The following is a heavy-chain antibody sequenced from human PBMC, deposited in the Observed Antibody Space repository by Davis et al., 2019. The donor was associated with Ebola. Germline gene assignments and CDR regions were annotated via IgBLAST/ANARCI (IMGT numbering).Heavy chain of an antibody. D-gene: IGHD4-17*01. CDR2: IGTAGDT. CDR3: ARGQGSNYGDYGDAFDI. V-gene: IGHV3-13*01. Sequence: PGGSLRLSCAASGFTFSSYDMHWVRQATGKGLEWVSAIGTAGDTYYPGSVKGRFTISRENAKNSLYLQMNSLRAGDTAVYYCARGQGSNYGDYGDAFDIWGQGTMVTVSS. J-gene: IGHJ3*02. CDR1: GFTFSSYD.